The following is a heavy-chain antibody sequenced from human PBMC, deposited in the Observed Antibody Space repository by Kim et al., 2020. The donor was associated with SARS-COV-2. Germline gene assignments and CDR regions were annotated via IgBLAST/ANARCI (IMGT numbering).Heavy chain of an antibody. D-gene: IGHD6-6*01. CDR2: INPNSGGT. Sequence: ASVKVSCKASGYTFTGYYMHWVRQAPGQGLEWMGRINPNSGGTNYAQKFQGRVTMTRDTSISTAYMELSRLRSDDTAVYYCAREKKIAARPFNYYYMDVWGKGTTVTVSS. CDR3: AREKKIAARPFNYYYMDV. J-gene: IGHJ6*03. V-gene: IGHV1-2*06. CDR1: GYTFTGYY.